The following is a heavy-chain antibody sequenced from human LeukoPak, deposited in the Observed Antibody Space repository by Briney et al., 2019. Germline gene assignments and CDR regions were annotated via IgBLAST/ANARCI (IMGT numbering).Heavy chain of an antibody. CDR1: GYIVSSNF. CDR2: VFAAGDT. Sequence: PGGSLRLSCSAFGYIVSSNFMTWVRQAPGGGLDWVSVVFAAGDTSYADSVRGRFTVSRDNTRNTVYLQMNSLRVEDTALYYCATRAWPGNWSFGRWGRGTLVTVSS. J-gene: IGHJ2*01. V-gene: IGHV3-66*01. CDR3: ATRAWPGNWSFGR.